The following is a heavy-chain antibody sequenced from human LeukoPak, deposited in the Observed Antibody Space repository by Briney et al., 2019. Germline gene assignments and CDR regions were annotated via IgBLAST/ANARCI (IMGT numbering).Heavy chain of an antibody. CDR2: LSGSGGST. Sequence: GGSLRLSCAASGFTFSSYAMSWVRQAPGKGLEWVSALSGSGGSTYYAHSVKGRFTISRDNSKNMLYLQMNSLRAEDTAVDYCAHKRVYGVYFYFQHWGQGTLVTVSS. V-gene: IGHV3-23*01. CDR1: GFTFSSYA. J-gene: IGHJ1*01. CDR3: AHKRVYGVYFYFQH. D-gene: IGHD4-17*01.